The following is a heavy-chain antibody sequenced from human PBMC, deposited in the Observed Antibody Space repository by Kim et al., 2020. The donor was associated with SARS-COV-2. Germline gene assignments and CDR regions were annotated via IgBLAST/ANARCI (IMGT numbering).Heavy chain of an antibody. CDR2: INHSGST. D-gene: IGHD4-4*01. CDR1: GGSFSGYY. CDR3: ARGPYRNLDYYYYYGMDV. V-gene: IGHV4-34*01. J-gene: IGHJ6*02. Sequence: SETLSLTCAVYGGSFSGYYWSWIRQPPGKGLEWIGEINHSGSTNYNPSLKSRVTISVDTSKNQFSLKLSSVTAADTAVYYCARGPYRNLDYYYYYGMDVWGQGTTVTVSS.